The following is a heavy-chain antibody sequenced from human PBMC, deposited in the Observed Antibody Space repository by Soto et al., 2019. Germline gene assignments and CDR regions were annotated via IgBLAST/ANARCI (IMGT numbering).Heavy chain of an antibody. D-gene: IGHD3-3*01. CDR1: GFTFSSYG. CDR3: ARDFWSGYYGYYYYMDV. Sequence: GGSLRLSCAASGFTFSSYGMHWVRQAPGKGLEWVAVIWYDGSNKYYADSVKGRFTISRDNSKNTLYLQMNSLRAEDTAVYYCARDFWSGYYGYYYYMDVWGKGTTVTVSS. CDR2: IWYDGSNK. V-gene: IGHV3-33*01. J-gene: IGHJ6*03.